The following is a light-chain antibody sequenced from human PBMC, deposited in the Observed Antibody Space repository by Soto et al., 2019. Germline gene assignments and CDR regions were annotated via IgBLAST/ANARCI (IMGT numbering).Light chain of an antibody. CDR1: QSLVSSDGNTY. J-gene: IGKJ1*01. CDR2: TVS. CDR3: MQGTYWPPWT. V-gene: IGKV2-30*01. Sequence: DVVMTQSPLSLPVTLGQPASISCRSSQSLVSSDGNTYLNWFQQRPGQSPRRLIYTVSNRDSGVPERFSGSGSGTDFTLKISRVEAEDVGVYYGMQGTYWPPWTFGQGTKVEIK.